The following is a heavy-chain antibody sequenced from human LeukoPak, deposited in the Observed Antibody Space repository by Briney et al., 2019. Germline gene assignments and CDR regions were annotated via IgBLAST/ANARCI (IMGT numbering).Heavy chain of an antibody. D-gene: IGHD3-22*01. CDR1: GFTFSSYA. CDR2: ISGRGRGGST. CDR3: AKDPTDFDSSGQTYFDY. J-gene: IGHJ4*02. Sequence: GGSLRLSCAASGFTFSSYAMSWVRQAPGKGLEWVSGISGRGRGGSTYYADSVKGRFTISRDNSKNTLYLQMNSLRAEDTAVYYCAKDPTDFDSSGQTYFDYWGQGSLVTVSS. V-gene: IGHV3-23*01.